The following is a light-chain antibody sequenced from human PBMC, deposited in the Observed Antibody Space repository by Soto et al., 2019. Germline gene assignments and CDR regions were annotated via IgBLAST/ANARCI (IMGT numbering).Light chain of an antibody. Sequence: QSALTQPASVSGSPGQSITISCTGTSGDVGSYNLVSWYQQHPGNAPKLMIYEVNKRPSGVSNRFSGSKSGNTASLTISGLQAEDEADYYCSSYAGSISLVFGGGTKLTVL. CDR3: SSYAGSISLV. CDR1: SGDVGSYNL. V-gene: IGLV2-23*02. J-gene: IGLJ2*01. CDR2: EVN.